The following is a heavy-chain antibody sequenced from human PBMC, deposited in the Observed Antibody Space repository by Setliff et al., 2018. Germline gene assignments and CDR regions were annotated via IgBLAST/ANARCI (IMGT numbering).Heavy chain of an antibody. CDR2: IHYSGST. Sequence: KPSETLSLTCAASGYSISSGYYWGWIRQPPGKGPEWIGNIHYSGSTHYNPSLKSRVTISVDTSKNQFSLNLSSVTAADTAVYYCARDQYNFWSGYFYESSWFDPWGQGTLVTVSS. CDR1: GYSISSGYY. D-gene: IGHD3-3*01. CDR3: ARDQYNFWSGYFYESSWFDP. V-gene: IGHV4-38-2*02. J-gene: IGHJ5*02.